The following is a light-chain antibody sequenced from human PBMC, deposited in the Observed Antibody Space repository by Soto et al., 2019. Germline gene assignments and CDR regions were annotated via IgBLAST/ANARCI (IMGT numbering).Light chain of an antibody. CDR1: QDIAIY. CDR3: QQLESYPST. J-gene: IGKJ4*01. Sequence: IQLTQSPSSLSASVGDRVTITCRASQDIAIYSAWYQQKPGEAPKLLIYAASTLYGGVPSRFSGSGSGTDFALTISSLQPEDFATYYCQQLESYPSTFGGGTKVDIK. CDR2: AAS. V-gene: IGKV1-9*01.